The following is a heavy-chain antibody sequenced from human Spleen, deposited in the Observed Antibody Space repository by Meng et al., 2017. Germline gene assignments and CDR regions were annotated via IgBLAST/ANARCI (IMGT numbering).Heavy chain of an antibody. V-gene: IGHV3-23*01. D-gene: IGHD6-13*01. CDR1: GFTFSSYA. Sequence: GESLKISCAASGFTFSSYAMSWVRQAPGKGLEWVSAISGSGGSTCYADSVKGRFTISRDNSKNTLYLQMNSLRAGDTARYYCAKASSNSWGNFDYWGQGTLVTVSS. J-gene: IGHJ4*02. CDR2: ISGSGGST. CDR3: AKASSNSWGNFDY.